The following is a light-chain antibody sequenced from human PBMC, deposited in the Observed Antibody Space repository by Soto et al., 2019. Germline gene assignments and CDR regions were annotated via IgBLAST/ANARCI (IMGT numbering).Light chain of an antibody. CDR1: SSDVGDYYY. CDR3: SSYTSSSTLV. V-gene: IGLV2-14*01. J-gene: IGLJ3*02. Sequence: QSALAQPASVSGSPGQSITISCTGTSSDVGDYYYVSWYQHHPGKPPKLVIYGVSNRPSGVSSRFSASKSGNTASLTISGLQADDEAEYSCSSYTSSSTLVFGGGT. CDR2: GVS.